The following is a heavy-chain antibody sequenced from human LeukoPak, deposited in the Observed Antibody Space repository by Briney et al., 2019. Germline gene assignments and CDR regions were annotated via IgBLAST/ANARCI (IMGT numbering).Heavy chain of an antibody. Sequence: ASVKVSCKASGYTFTSYYMHWVRQAPGQGLEWMRIINPSGGRTSYAQKFQGRVTMTRDTSTSTVYMELSSLRSEDTAVYYCARGPGYCSSTSCYFFDYWGQGTLVTVSS. CDR2: INPSGGRT. CDR3: ARGPGYCSSTSCYFFDY. D-gene: IGHD2-2*03. J-gene: IGHJ4*02. CDR1: GYTFTSYY. V-gene: IGHV1-46*01.